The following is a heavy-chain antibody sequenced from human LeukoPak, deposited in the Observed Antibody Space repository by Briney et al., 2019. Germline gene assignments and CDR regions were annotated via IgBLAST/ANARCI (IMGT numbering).Heavy chain of an antibody. CDR2: ISSNGGST. D-gene: IGHD4-17*01. V-gene: IGHV3-64*01. CDR1: GFTFNSYA. Sequence: GGSLRLSCAASGFTFNSYAMHWVRQAPGKGLEYVSSISSNGGSTYYANSVKGRFTISRDNSKNTLYLQMGSLRAEDMAVYYCAIVGTYGDYGPFDYWGQGTLVTVSS. J-gene: IGHJ4*02. CDR3: AIVGTYGDYGPFDY.